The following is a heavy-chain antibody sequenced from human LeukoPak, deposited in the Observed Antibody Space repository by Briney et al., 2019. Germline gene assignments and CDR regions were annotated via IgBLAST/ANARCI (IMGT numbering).Heavy chain of an antibody. CDR3: ARAPSEIGGYYPEYFRH. CDR2: IKSYGST. Sequence: GGSLRLSCAASGFTFSTYWMHWVRQAPGKGLVWVSGIKSYGSTNYADSVKGRFTISRDNAKNTLSLQMNSLRPEDTGVYYCARAPSEIGGYYPEYFRHWGQGTLVTVSS. CDR1: GFTFSTYW. D-gene: IGHD3-3*01. J-gene: IGHJ1*01. V-gene: IGHV3-74*01.